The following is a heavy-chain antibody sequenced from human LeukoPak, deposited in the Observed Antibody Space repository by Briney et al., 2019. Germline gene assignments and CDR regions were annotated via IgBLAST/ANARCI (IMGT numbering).Heavy chain of an antibody. J-gene: IGHJ4*02. V-gene: IGHV1-69*13. CDR2: IIPIFGTA. CDR3: ARDHRFLEWYQFDY. CDR1: EGTFSSYA. Sequence: GASVKVSCKASEGTFSSYAISWVRQAPGQGLEWMGGIIPIFGTANYAQKFQGRVTITADESTSTAYMELSSLRSEDTAVYYCARDHRFLEWYQFDYWGQGTLVTVSS. D-gene: IGHD3-3*01.